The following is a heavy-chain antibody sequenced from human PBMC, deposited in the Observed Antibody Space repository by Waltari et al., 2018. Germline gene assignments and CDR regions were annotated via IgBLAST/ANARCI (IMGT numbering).Heavy chain of an antibody. CDR3: ARLAYYDFWSGYDNYGMDV. CDR1: GGSISSSSYY. CDR2: IYLSGST. Sequence: QLQLQESGPGLVKPSETLSLTCTVSGGSISSSSYYWGWIRQPPGKGLEWIGSIYLSGSTYYNPSLKSRVTISVDTSKIQFSLKLSSVTAADTAVYYCARLAYYDFWSGYDNYGMDVWGQGTTVTVSS. J-gene: IGHJ6*02. D-gene: IGHD3-3*01. V-gene: IGHV4-39*01.